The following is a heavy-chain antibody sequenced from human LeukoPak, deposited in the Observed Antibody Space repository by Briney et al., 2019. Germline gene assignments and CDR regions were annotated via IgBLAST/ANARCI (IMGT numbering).Heavy chain of an antibody. J-gene: IGHJ4*02. V-gene: IGHV3-7*03. D-gene: IGHD4-17*01. CDR3: AKATRRATVTTFDY. CDR2: INHNGNVN. Sequence: PGGSLRLSCAASGFTFSSYWMNWTRQAPGEGLEWVASINHNGNVNYYVDSVKGRFTISRDNAKNSLYLQMSSLRAEDTAVYYCAKATRRATVTTFDYWGQGTLVTVSS. CDR1: GFTFSSYW.